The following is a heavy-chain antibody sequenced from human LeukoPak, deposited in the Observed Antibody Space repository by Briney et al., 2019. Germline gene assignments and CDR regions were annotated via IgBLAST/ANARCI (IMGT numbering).Heavy chain of an antibody. J-gene: IGHJ4*02. V-gene: IGHV1-18*01. CDR1: GYTFTSYG. CDR3: ARGRGYCSSTSCQLTDY. Sequence: ASVRVPCKASGYTFTSYGISWVRQAPEQGLEWMGWISAYNGNTNYAQKLQGRVTMTTDTSTSTAYMELRSLRSDDTAVYYCARGRGYCSSTSCQLTDYWGQGTLVSVSS. CDR2: ISAYNGNT. D-gene: IGHD2-2*01.